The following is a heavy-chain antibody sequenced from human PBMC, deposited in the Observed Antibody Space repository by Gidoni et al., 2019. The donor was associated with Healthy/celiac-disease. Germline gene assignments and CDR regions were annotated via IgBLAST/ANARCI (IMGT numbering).Heavy chain of an antibody. Sequence: QVQLQESGPGLVKPSGTLSLTCAVSGGSISSSNWWSWVRQPPGKGLEWVGEFYHSGSTNYTPSLKSRVTISVDKSKNQFSLKLSSVTAADTSVYYCAREIVVVAATRAFDYWGQGTLVTVSS. V-gene: IGHV4-4*02. CDR1: GGSISSSNW. D-gene: IGHD2-15*01. CDR3: AREIVVVAATRAFDY. J-gene: IGHJ4*02. CDR2: FYHSGST.